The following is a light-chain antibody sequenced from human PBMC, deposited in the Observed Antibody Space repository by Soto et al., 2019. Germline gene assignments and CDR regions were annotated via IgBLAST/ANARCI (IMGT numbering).Light chain of an antibody. CDR1: QGISSY. V-gene: IGKV1-8*01. CDR3: QQYYSYPRT. Sequence: AIRMTQSPSSLSASTGDRVTITCRASQGISSYLAWYQQKPWKAPKLLIYAPSTLQSVVPSRFSGSGSGTDFTLTLSCLQSEDFATYYCQQYYSYPRTFGQGTKVEIK. CDR2: APS. J-gene: IGKJ1*01.